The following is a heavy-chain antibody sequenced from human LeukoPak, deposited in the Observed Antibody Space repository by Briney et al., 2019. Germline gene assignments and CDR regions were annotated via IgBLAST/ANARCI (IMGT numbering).Heavy chain of an antibody. J-gene: IGHJ6*02. CDR3: ARDRGGDGMDV. CDR2: IYYSGST. CDR1: GGSISSGAYY. V-gene: IGHV4-31*03. D-gene: IGHD2-21*01. Sequence: SLTLSLTCTVSGGSISSGAYYWSWIRQHPGKGLEWIGYIYYSGSTYYNPSLKSRVIISVDTSKNQFSLKLSSVTAADTAVYYCARDRGGDGMDVWGQGTTVTVSS.